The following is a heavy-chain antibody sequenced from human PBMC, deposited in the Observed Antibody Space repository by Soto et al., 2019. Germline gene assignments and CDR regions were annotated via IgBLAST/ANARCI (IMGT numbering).Heavy chain of an antibody. Sequence: EVQLVESGGGLVQPGGSLKLSCAASGFTFSGSAMHWVRQASGKGLEWVGRIRSKANSYATAYAASVKGRFTISRDDSKTTAYLQMNSLKTEDTAVYYCTSPLSSYDILTGYLGWFDPWGQGTLVTVSS. D-gene: IGHD3-9*01. V-gene: IGHV3-73*02. CDR3: TSPLSSYDILTGYLGWFDP. CDR2: IRSKANSYAT. CDR1: GFTFSGSA. J-gene: IGHJ5*02.